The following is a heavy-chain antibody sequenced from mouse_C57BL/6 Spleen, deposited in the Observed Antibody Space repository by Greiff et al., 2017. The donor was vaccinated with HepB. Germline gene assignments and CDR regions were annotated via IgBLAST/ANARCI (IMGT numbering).Heavy chain of an antibody. Sequence: EVQLQQSGPELVKPGASVKISCKASGYSFTGYYMNWVKQSPEKSLEWIGEINPSTGGTTYNQKFKAKATLTVDKSSSTAYMQLKSLTSEDSAVYYWAFSTVGGGYAMDYWGQGTSVTVSS. CDR2: INPSTGGT. CDR3: AFSTVGGGYAMDY. D-gene: IGHD1-1*01. CDR1: GYSFTGYY. V-gene: IGHV1-42*01. J-gene: IGHJ4*01.